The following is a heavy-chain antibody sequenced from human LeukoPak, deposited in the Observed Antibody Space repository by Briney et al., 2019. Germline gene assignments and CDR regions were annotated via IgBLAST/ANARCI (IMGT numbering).Heavy chain of an antibody. Sequence: ASVKVSCKASGYTFTSYDINWVRQATGQGLEWMGWMNPNSGNTGYAQRFQGRVTVTRNTSISTAYMELSSLRSEDTAVYYCARGIGSTTVTTLEYYFDYWGQGTLVTVSS. V-gene: IGHV1-8*01. D-gene: IGHD4-17*01. J-gene: IGHJ4*02. CDR3: ARGIGSTTVTTLEYYFDY. CDR2: MNPNSGNT. CDR1: GYTFTSYD.